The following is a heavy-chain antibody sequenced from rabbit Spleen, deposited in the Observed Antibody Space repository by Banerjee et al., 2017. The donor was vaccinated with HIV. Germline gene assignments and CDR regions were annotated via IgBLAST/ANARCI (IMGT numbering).Heavy chain of an antibody. J-gene: IGHJ4*01. CDR3: ARDGAGGSYFAL. D-gene: IGHD8-1*01. Sequence: QEQLVESGGGLVQPEGSLTLTCTASGFPFSSGYYMCWIRQAPGKGLEWVACIYAGTTSIIVYATWAKGRLTISKTSSTTVTLQMPSLTAADTATYFCARDGAGGSYFALWGPGTLVTVS. V-gene: IGHV1S45*01. CDR2: IYAGTTSII. CDR1: GFPFSSGYY.